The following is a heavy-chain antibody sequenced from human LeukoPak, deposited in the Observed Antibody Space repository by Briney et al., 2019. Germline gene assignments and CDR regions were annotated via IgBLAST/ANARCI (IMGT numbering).Heavy chain of an antibody. Sequence: GASVKVSCKVSGYTLTELSMHRVRQAPGKGLEWMGGFDPEDGETIYAQKFQGRVTMTEDTSTDTAYMELSSLRSEDTAVYYCATGVSGSGDWYFDLWGRGTLVTVSS. CDR1: GYTLTELS. D-gene: IGHD5-12*01. J-gene: IGHJ2*01. CDR3: ATGVSGSGDWYFDL. V-gene: IGHV1-24*01. CDR2: FDPEDGET.